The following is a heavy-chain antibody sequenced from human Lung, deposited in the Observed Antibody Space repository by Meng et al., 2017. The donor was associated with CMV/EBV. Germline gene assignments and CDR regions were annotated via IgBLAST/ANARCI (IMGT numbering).Heavy chain of an antibody. Sequence: EVQLLESGGGLVQPGGSVRLSCVGSGFTFDSYAMNWVRQAPGKGLEWVSSISGSAGAKYYAASVKGRLTIYRDDSNNMLSLQMNSLRAEDTAVYYCAKGESRYSRGAFDYWGQGILVNVST. CDR3: AKGESRYSRGAFDY. V-gene: IGHV3-23*01. J-gene: IGHJ4*02. CDR2: ISGSAGAK. D-gene: IGHD6-13*01. CDR1: GFTFDSYA.